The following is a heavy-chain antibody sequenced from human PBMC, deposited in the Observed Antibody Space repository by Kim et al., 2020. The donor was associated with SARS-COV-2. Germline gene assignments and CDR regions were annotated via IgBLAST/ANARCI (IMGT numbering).Heavy chain of an antibody. Sequence: GGSLRLSCAASGFTFDDYGMSWVRQAPGKGLEWVSGIKWNGGSTGYADSVKGLFTISRDNAKNSLYLQMNSLRDEDTALYHCARGWAAVPLTRSYYSYYMDVWGKATTVTVS. CDR3: ARGWAAVPLTRSYYSYYMDV. CDR2: IKWNGGST. V-gene: IGHV3-20*01. J-gene: IGHJ6*03. CDR1: GFTFDDYG. D-gene: IGHD6-13*01.